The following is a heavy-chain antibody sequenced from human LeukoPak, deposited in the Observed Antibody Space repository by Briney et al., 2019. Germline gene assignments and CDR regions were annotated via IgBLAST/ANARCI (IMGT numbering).Heavy chain of an antibody. Sequence: PGGSLRLSCAASGFTFSSYEMNWVRQAPGKGLEWVSYISSSGSTIYYADSVKGRFTISRDNAKNSLYLQMNSLRAEDTAVYYCARDRGYSGYDYRLWWGQGTLVTVSS. V-gene: IGHV3-48*03. CDR2: ISSSGSTI. CDR1: GFTFSSYE. D-gene: IGHD5-12*01. J-gene: IGHJ4*02. CDR3: ARDRGYSGYDYRLW.